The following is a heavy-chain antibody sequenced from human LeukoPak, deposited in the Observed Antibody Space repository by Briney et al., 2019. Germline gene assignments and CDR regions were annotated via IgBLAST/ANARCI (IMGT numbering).Heavy chain of an antibody. J-gene: IGHJ3*02. CDR2: ISYDGSNK. Sequence: GRSLRISCAASGFTFSSYAMHWVRQAPGKGLEWVAVISYDGSNKYYADSVKGRFTISRDNSKNTLYLQMNSLRAEDTAVYYCAKVFGIEVADASDIWGQGTMVTVSS. V-gene: IGHV3-30-3*01. D-gene: IGHD6-19*01. CDR3: AKVFGIEVADASDI. CDR1: GFTFSSYA.